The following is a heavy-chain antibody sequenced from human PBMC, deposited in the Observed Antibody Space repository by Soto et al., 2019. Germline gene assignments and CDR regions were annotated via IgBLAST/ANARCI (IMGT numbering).Heavy chain of an antibody. CDR1: GFTFSSYG. CDR2: ISYDGSNK. CDR3: AKDLGDYSPHY. V-gene: IGHV3-30*18. J-gene: IGHJ4*02. D-gene: IGHD4-4*01. Sequence: GGSLRLSCAASGFTFSSYGMHWVRQAPGKGLEWVAVISYDGSNKYYADSVKGRFTISRDNSKNTLYLQMNSLRAEDTAVYYCAKDLGDYSPHYWGQGT.